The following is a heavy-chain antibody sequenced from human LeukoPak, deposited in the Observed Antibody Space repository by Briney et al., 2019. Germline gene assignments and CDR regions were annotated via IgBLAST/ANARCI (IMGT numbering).Heavy chain of an antibody. CDR3: AITGNVDTAMVNDYYYYMDV. CDR1: GGSFSGYY. D-gene: IGHD5-18*01. V-gene: IGHV4-34*01. J-gene: IGHJ6*03. Sequence: SETLSLTCAVYGGSFSGYYWSWIRQPPGKGLEWIGEINHSGSTNYNPSLKSRVTISVDTSKNQFSLKLSSVTAVDTAVYYCAITGNVDTAMVNDYYYYMDVWGKGTTVTVSS. CDR2: INHSGST.